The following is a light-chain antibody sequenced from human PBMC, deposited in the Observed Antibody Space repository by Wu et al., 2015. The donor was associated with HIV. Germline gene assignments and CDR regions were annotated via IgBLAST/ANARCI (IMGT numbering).Light chain of an antibody. CDR3: QQYGSSSWT. Sequence: EIVLTQSPATLSLSPGRRATLSCRASQTITSNFLAWYQQKPGQAPRLLMYSASTRANGIPDRFSGSGSGTDFTLTISRLEPEDFAVYYCQQYGSSSWTFGQGTKVEIK. CDR2: SAS. J-gene: IGKJ1*01. CDR1: QTITSNF. V-gene: IGKV3-20*01.